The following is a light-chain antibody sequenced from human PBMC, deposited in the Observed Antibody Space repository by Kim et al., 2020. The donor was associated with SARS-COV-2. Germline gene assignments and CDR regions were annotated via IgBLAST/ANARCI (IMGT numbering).Light chain of an antibody. Sequence: DIQMTQSSSSLSASVGDTVTVTCRASRGITQSLAWYQQRPRKAPKLLLYGASTLERGVPSTFSGGGSGTNFTLTISSLQAEDFATYYCQQYYTAPLTFGRGTKVDIK. CDR3: QQYYTAPLT. CDR2: GAS. CDR1: RGITQS. V-gene: IGKV1-NL1*01. J-gene: IGKJ4*01.